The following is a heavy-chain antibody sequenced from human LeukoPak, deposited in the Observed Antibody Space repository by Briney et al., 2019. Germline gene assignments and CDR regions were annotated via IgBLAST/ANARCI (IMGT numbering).Heavy chain of an antibody. Sequence: GGSLRLSCEASGFTLEIYSMNWVRQAPGKGREWVSSISSSSNFIYYADSVKGRFTISRDNAKNSLYLQMSSLRVQDTAVYYCARDATLVAFDYWGQGTLVSVSS. CDR1: GFTLEIYS. V-gene: IGHV3-21*01. J-gene: IGHJ4*02. CDR2: ISSSSNFI. CDR3: ARDATLVAFDY. D-gene: IGHD4/OR15-4a*01.